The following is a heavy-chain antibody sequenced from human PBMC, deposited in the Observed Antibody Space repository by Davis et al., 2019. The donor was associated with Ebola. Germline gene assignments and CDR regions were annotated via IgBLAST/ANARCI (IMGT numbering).Heavy chain of an antibody. CDR1: GFTFGDSW. D-gene: IGHD3-16*01. CDR3: ARGSYTYDY. CDR2: MNLDGSER. Sequence: GESLKISCAASGFTFGDSWMNCVRQAPGKGLEWVANMNLDGSERSYVDSVKGRFTISRDNAENSMYLQMNSLRAEYSAVYYCARGSYTYDYWGQGILVTVSS. J-gene: IGHJ4*02. V-gene: IGHV3-7*04.